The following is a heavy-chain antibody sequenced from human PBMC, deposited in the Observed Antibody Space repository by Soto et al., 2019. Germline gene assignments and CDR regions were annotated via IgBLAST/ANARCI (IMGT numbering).Heavy chain of an antibody. CDR2: ISYDGSNK. CDR3: AKRRKKDVYYSSGWDYYYYYMDV. CDR1: GFTFSSYG. J-gene: IGHJ6*03. D-gene: IGHD6-19*01. V-gene: IGHV3-30*18. Sequence: GGSLRLSCAASGFTFSSYGMHWVRQAPGKGLEWVAVISYDGSNKYYADSVKGRFTISRDNSKNALYLQMNSLRAEDTAVYYCAKRRKKDVYYSSGWDYYYYYMDVWGKGTTVTVSS.